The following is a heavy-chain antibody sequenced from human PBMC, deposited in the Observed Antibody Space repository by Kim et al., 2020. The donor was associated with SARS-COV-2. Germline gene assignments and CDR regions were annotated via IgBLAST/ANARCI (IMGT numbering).Heavy chain of an antibody. Sequence: SETLSLTCDVSGGSFSGYDWTWIRQPPGKGLERIGEINDSVGTNYNPALKSRATISMDTAKKQLSLKLRSVTAADTAVYYCAGDLKINFVRGGHTKGYQFMDVWGKGTTVLVS. CDR3: AGDLKINFVRGGHTKGYQFMDV. CDR2: INDSVGT. V-gene: IGHV4-34*01. CDR1: GGSFSGYD. D-gene: IGHD3-10*02. J-gene: IGHJ6*03.